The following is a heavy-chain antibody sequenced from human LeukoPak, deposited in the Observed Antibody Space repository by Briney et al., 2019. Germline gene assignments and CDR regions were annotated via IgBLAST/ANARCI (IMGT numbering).Heavy chain of an antibody. Sequence: GGSLRLSCAASGFTFSSYAMHWVRQAPGKGLEYVSGISSNGGDTHYANSVKGRFTISRDNSKNTLNLQMDSLRVEDTAVYYCAKGDTGVIRRYYLDSWGQGTLVTVSS. CDR2: ISSNGGDT. J-gene: IGHJ4*02. D-gene: IGHD5-18*01. CDR3: AKGDTGVIRRYYLDS. V-gene: IGHV3-64*01. CDR1: GFTFSSYA.